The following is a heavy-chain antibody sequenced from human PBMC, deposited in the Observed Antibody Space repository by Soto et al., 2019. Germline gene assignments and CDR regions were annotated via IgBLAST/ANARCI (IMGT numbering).Heavy chain of an antibody. Sequence: QVQLGESGGGVVQPGRSRRLSCAASGFTFSSYAMHWVRQAPGKGLAWLAGISYDGSNKYYADSVKGRFTISRYNSKNTVYLQMNSLRAEDTAVYYCARDRSAEDYDFWSGYGPLRFDYWGQGTLVTVAS. CDR2: ISYDGSNK. CDR3: ARDRSAEDYDFWSGYGPLRFDY. D-gene: IGHD3-3*01. V-gene: IGHV3-30-3*01. CDR1: GFTFSSYA. J-gene: IGHJ4*02.